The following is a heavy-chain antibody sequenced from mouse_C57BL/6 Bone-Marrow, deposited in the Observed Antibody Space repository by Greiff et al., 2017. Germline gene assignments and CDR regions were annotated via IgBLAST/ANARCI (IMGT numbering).Heavy chain of an antibody. CDR1: GFTFSNYW. V-gene: IGHV6-3*01. CDR2: IRLKSDNYAT. D-gene: IGHD2-5*01. Sequence: DVMLVESGGGLVQPGGSMKLSCVASGFTFSNYWMNWVRQSPEKGLEWVAQIRLKSDNYATHYAESVKGRFTISRDDSKSSVYLQMNNLRAEDTGIYYCTAYSNDAMDYWGQGTSVTVSS. J-gene: IGHJ4*01. CDR3: TAYSNDAMDY.